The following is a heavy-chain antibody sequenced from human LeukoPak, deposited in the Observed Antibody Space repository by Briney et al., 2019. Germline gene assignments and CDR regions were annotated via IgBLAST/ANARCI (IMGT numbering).Heavy chain of an antibody. CDR3: AGGDSYGHFYY. V-gene: IGHV1-46*01. CDR2: INPSGGSR. D-gene: IGHD5-18*01. Sequence: ASVKDPCKASGYTFTSHYMHWVRQAPGQGLEWKGIINPSGGSRSYAQKFQGRVTMIREMSTSTVYMQLSSLRCEVTPVYICAGGDSYGHFYYLGQGSLVTDSS. J-gene: IGHJ4*02. CDR1: GYTFTSHY.